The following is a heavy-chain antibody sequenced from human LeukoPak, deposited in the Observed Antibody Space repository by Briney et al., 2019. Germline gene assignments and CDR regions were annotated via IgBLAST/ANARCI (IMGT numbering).Heavy chain of an antibody. V-gene: IGHV3-7*01. D-gene: IGHD6-13*01. CDR2: IKQDGSEK. Sequence: AGGSLRLSCAASGFTFSSYLMSWVRQAPGKGLEWVANIKQDGSEKYYVDSVKGRFTISRDNAKNSLYLQMNSLRAEDTAVYYCARDRPSGYSSSWYGEYYFDYWGQGTMVTVSS. CDR3: ARDRPSGYSSSWYGEYYFDY. J-gene: IGHJ4*02. CDR1: GFTFSSYL.